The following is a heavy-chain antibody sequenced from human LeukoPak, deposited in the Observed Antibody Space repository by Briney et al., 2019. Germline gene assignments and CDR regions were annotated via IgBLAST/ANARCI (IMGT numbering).Heavy chain of an antibody. Sequence: PGGSLRLSCTASGFTFSSYWMNWVRQAPGKGLEWVANIKQDGSEKYYVDSVKGRFTISRDNAKKSLYLQMNSLRAEDTAVYYCARGVRGIMLTFGGLIDYWGQGTPVTVSS. CDR1: GFTFSSYW. D-gene: IGHD3-16*01. V-gene: IGHV3-7*04. CDR2: IKQDGSEK. CDR3: ARGVRGIMLTFGGLIDY. J-gene: IGHJ4*02.